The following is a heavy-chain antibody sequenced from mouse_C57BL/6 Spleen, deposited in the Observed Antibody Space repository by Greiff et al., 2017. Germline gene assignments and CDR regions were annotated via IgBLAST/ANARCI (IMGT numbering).Heavy chain of an antibody. Sequence: QVQLQQPGAELVMPGASVKLSCKASGYTFTSYWMHWVKQRTGQGLEWIGEIDPSDSYTNYNEKFKSKATLTVDKSSSTAYMQLSSLTSEDSAVYYCAGGGTEDYYAMDYWGQGTSVTVSS. V-gene: IGHV1-69*01. CDR1: GYTFTSYW. D-gene: IGHD2-14*01. CDR3: AGGGTEDYYAMDY. CDR2: IDPSDSYT. J-gene: IGHJ4*01.